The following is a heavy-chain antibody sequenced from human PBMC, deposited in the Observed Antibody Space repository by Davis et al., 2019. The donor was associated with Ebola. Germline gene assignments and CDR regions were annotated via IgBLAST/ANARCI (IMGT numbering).Heavy chain of an antibody. D-gene: IGHD3-3*01. J-gene: IGHJ5*02. Sequence: PGGSLRLSCADSGFSFSKAWMTWVRQAPGKGLEWVGRIKSKTDGERADYAAPVKGRFTISRDDSQNMLYLQMNSLKAEDTGVYYCTTGRVSGVEKDWFDPWGQGTLVTVSS. CDR3: TTGRVSGVEKDWFDP. CDR1: GFSFSKAW. V-gene: IGHV3-15*01. CDR2: IKSKTDGERA.